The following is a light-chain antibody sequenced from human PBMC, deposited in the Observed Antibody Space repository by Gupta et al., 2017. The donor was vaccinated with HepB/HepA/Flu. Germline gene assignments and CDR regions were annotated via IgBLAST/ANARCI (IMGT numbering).Light chain of an antibody. CDR2: KAS. Sequence: DIQMTQSPSTLSASVGDRVTITCRASQSISSWLAWYQQKPGKAPKVLIHKASTVESGVPSRYSGSGSGTEFTLTISSLQTDDFATYYCQQEKSYSPTFSEGTKLEIK. J-gene: IGKJ2*01. CDR3: QQEKSYSPT. CDR1: QSISSW. V-gene: IGKV1-5*03.